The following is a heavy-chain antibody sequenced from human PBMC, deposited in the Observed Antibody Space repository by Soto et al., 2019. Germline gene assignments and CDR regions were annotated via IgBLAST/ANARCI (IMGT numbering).Heavy chain of an antibody. J-gene: IGHJ2*01. D-gene: IGHD3-10*01. CDR1: GGSVSSGSFY. CDR2: IYYTGVT. Sequence: QVQLQESGPGLVKPSETLSLTCTVSGGSVSSGSFYWSWIRQSPGKGLEWIGYIYYTGVTIYNPYLNSRVTISVDTSKNQFSLRLRSVTAADTAVYYCARDNNFYGSGSRHWYFDLWGRGILVTVSS. V-gene: IGHV4-61*01. CDR3: ARDNNFYGSGSRHWYFDL.